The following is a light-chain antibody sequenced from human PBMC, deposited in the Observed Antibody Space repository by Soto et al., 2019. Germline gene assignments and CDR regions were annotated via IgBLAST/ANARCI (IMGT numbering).Light chain of an antibody. V-gene: IGKV1-8*01. CDR2: AAS. Sequence: AIRMTQSPSSLSASTGDRVTITCRASQGISSYLAWYQQKPGKAPKLLIYAASTLQSGVPSRFSGSGSGTDFTLTISCLQSEDFATYYCQQYYSYPSPFDQGTKVEIK. CDR1: QGISSY. CDR3: QQYYSYPSP. J-gene: IGKJ1*01.